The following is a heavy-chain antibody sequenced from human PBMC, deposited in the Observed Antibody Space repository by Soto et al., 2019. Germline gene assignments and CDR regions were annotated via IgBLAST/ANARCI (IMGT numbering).Heavy chain of an antibody. CDR3: AGSIAAAGSGVRYGMDV. V-gene: IGHV4-59*08. J-gene: IGHJ6*02. CDR1: GGSISSYY. CDR2: IYYTGST. D-gene: IGHD6-13*01. Sequence: SETLSLTCTVSGGSISSYYWSWIRQPPGKGLEWIGYIYYTGSTNYNPSLKSRVTISVDTSKKQFSLKLSSVTAADTAVYYCAGSIAAAGSGVRYGMDVWGQGTTVTVSS.